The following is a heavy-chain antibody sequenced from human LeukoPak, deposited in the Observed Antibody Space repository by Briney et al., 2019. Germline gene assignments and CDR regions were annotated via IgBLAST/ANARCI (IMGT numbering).Heavy chain of an antibody. D-gene: IGHD1-20*01. V-gene: IGHV3-7*01. CDR1: GFTFSSYW. CDR2: IKQDGSEK. J-gene: IGHJ6*03. Sequence: GGSLRLSCAASGFTFSSYWMSWVRQAPGKGLEWVANIKQDGSEKYYVDSVEGRFTISRDNAKNSLYLQMNSLRAEDTAVYYCARDGPGGITGTSYYYYYMDVWGKGTTVTVSS. CDR3: ARDGPGGITGTSYYYYYMDV.